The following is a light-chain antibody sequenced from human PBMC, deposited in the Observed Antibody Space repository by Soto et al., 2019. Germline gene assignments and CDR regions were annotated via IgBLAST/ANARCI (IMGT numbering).Light chain of an antibody. CDR3: QQRSNWPPIT. Sequence: EIVLTQSPGTLSLSPGERATLSCRASQSVSSSYLAWYQQKPGQAPRLLIYDASNRATGIPARCSGSGSGTDFTLTISSLEPEDFAVYYCQQRSNWPPITFGQGTRLEIK. J-gene: IGKJ5*01. CDR2: DAS. V-gene: IGKV3D-20*02. CDR1: QSVSSSY.